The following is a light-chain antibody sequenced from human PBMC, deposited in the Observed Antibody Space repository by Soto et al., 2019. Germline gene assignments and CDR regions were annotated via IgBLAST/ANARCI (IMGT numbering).Light chain of an antibody. CDR1: QSISLF. CDR2: AAS. Sequence: DIQMTQSPSSLSASVGDTVTITCRASQSISLFLNWYQQKPGKAPKLLIYAASSLQSGVQSRFTGNGSGTDFTLTISSLQPEDFATYYCHQTDSIPETFGQGTKVEIK. CDR3: HQTDSIPET. V-gene: IGKV1-39*01. J-gene: IGKJ1*01.